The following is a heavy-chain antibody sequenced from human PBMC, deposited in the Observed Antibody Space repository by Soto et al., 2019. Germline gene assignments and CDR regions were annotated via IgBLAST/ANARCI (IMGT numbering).Heavy chain of an antibody. D-gene: IGHD6-13*01. CDR1: GFTFSSYS. Sequence: EVQLVESGGGLVKPGGSLRLSCAASGFTFSSYSMNWVRQAPGKGLEWVSSISSSSSYIYYADSVKGRFTISRDNAKNSLYLQMNSLRAEDTAVYYYARMREYSSSWYATYYYYYGMDVWGLGTTVTVSS. J-gene: IGHJ6*02. CDR3: ARMREYSSSWYATYYYYYGMDV. V-gene: IGHV3-21*01. CDR2: ISSSSSYI.